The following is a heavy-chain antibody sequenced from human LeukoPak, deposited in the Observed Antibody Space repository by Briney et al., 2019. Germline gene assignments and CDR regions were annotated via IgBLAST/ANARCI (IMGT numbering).Heavy chain of an antibody. V-gene: IGHV4-59*01. D-gene: IGHD4-23*01. Sequence: PSETLSLTCTVSGGSISSYYWSWIRQPPGKGLEWIGYIYYSGSTNYNPSLKSRVTISVDTSKNQFSLKLSYVTAADTAVYYCARGYGGVFDYWGQGTLVTVSS. CDR1: GGSISSYY. J-gene: IGHJ4*02. CDR2: IYYSGST. CDR3: ARGYGGVFDY.